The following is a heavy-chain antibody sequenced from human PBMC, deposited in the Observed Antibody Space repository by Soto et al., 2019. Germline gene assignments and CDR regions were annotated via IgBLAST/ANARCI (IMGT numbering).Heavy chain of an antibody. D-gene: IGHD5-12*01. V-gene: IGHV3-30*18. Sequence: QPGGSLRLSCAASGFTFSSYGMHWVRQAPGKGLEWVAVISYDGSNKYYADSVKGRFTISRDNSKNTLYLQMNSLRAEDTAVYYCAKDHSVHPDPLGYSGYDLRDYWGQGTLVTVSS. CDR3: AKDHSVHPDPLGYSGYDLRDY. J-gene: IGHJ4*02. CDR2: ISYDGSNK. CDR1: GFTFSSYG.